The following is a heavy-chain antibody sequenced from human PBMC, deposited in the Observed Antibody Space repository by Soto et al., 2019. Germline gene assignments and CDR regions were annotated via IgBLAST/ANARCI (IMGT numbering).Heavy chain of an antibody. D-gene: IGHD7-27*01. V-gene: IGHV3-74*01. J-gene: IGHJ4*02. CDR2: INSNGSSP. CDR1: GFTFSSYT. CDR3: ASSLLTPFDY. Sequence: GGSLRLSCAASGFTFSSYTMAWVRQAPGEGLVWVSSINSNGSSPSYADSVKGRFTISRDNAKNTLYLQMNSLRAEDTAVYYCASSLLTPFDYWGQGTLVTVSS.